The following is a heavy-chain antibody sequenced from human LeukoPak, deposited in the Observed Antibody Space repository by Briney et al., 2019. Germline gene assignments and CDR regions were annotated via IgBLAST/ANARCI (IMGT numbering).Heavy chain of an antibody. J-gene: IGHJ1*01. CDR3: ARESSPDIAVVVAANGDFQH. V-gene: IGHV1-2*02. CDR1: GYTFTGYY. CDR2: INPNSGGT. Sequence: ASVKVSCKASGYTFTGYYMHWVRQAPGQGLEWMGWINPNSGGTNYAQKFQGRVTMTRDTSISTAYMELSRLRSDDTAVYYCARESSPDIAVVVAANGDFQHWGRGTLVTVSS. D-gene: IGHD2-15*01.